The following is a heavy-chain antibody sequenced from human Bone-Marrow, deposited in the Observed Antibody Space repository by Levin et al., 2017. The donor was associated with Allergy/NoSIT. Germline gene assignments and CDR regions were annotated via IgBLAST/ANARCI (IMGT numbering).Heavy chain of an antibody. CDR3: ASIAAAGLHYYYYYMDG. D-gene: IGHD6-13*01. CDR1: GGTFSSYA. Sequence: VASVKVSCKASGGTFSSYAISWVRQAPGQGLEWMGGIIPIFGTANYAQKFQGRVTITADKSTSTAYMELSSLRSEDTAVYYCASIAAAGLHYYYYYMDGWGKGTTVTVSS. J-gene: IGHJ6*03. CDR2: IIPIFGTA. V-gene: IGHV1-69*06.